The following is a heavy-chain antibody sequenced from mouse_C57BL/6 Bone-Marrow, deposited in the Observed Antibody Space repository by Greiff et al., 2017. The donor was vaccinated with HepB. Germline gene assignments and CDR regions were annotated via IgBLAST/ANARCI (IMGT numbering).Heavy chain of an antibody. D-gene: IGHD1-1*01. J-gene: IGHJ3*01. Sequence: VMLVESGPGLVQPSQSLSITCTVSGFSLTSYGVHWVRQSPGKGLEWLGVIWRGGSTDYNAAFMSRLSITKDNSKSQVFFKMNSLQADDTAIYYCAPYYYGSSSAWFAYWGQGTLVTVSA. CDR2: IWRGGST. CDR1: GFSLTSYG. CDR3: APYYYGSSSAWFAY. V-gene: IGHV2-5*01.